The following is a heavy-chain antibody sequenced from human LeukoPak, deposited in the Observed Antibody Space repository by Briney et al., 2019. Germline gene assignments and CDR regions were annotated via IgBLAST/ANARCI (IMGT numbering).Heavy chain of an antibody. CDR1: GGSISSYY. V-gene: IGHV4-59*01. D-gene: IGHD3-22*01. CDR2: IYYSGST. J-gene: IGHJ4*02. Sequence: ETLSLTCTVSGGSISSYYWSWIRQPPGKGLEWIGYIYYSGSTNYNPSLKSRVTISVDTPKNQFSLKLSSVTAADTAVYYCARALDSSGYYNYWGQGTLVTVSS. CDR3: ARALDSSGYYNY.